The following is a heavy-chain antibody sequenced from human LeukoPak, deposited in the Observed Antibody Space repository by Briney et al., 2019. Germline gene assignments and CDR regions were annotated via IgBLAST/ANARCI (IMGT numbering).Heavy chain of an antibody. D-gene: IGHD2-15*01. Sequence: SETLSLTCAVSGGSISSGGYSWSWIRQPPGKGLEWIGYIYHSGSTYYNPSLKSRVTISVDRSKNQFSLKLSSVTAADTAVYYCARVLRYCSGGSCSVFDYWGQGTLVTVSS. CDR2: IYHSGST. V-gene: IGHV4-30-2*01. CDR1: GGSISSGGYS. J-gene: IGHJ4*02. CDR3: ARVLRYCSGGSCSVFDY.